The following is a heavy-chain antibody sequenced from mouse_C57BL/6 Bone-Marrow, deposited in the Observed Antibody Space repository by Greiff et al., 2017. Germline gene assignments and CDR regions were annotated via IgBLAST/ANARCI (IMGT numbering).Heavy chain of an antibody. J-gene: IGHJ4*01. D-gene: IGHD1-1*01. Sequence: QVQLQQSGAELVKPGASVKLSCKASGYTFTEYTIHWVKQRSGQGLEWIGWFYPGSGSIKYKENFKDKCTLTADKSSSTVYMEISRLTSEDSAIYYCARHEALTTGDAMDYWGQGTSVTVSS. CDR3: ARHEALTTGDAMDY. CDR2: FYPGSGSI. V-gene: IGHV1-62-2*01. CDR1: GYTFTEYT.